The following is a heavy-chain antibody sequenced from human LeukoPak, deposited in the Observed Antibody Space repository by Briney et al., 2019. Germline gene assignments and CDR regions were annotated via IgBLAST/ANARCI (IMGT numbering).Heavy chain of an antibody. CDR1: GFTFSSYE. J-gene: IGHJ4*02. CDR3: AREPIAVADNFDY. CDR2: ISSSGSTI. V-gene: IGHV3-48*03. D-gene: IGHD6-19*01. Sequence: GGSLRLSCAASGFTFSSYEMNWVRQAPGKGLEWVSYISSSGSTIYYADSVRGRFTISRDNAKNSLYLQMNSLRAEDTAVYYCAREPIAVADNFDYWGQGTLVTVSS.